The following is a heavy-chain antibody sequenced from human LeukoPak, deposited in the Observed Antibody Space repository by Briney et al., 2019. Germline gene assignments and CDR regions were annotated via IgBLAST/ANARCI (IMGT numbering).Heavy chain of an antibody. CDR3: AKVRHYYYDSSGLGFDY. J-gene: IGHJ4*02. CDR1: GFTFSTYA. Sequence: GGSLRLSCAAPGFTFSTYAMSWVRQAPGKGLEWVSLISGSGDNTYYADSVKGRFTVSRDNSKNTLYLQMNSLRAEDTAVYYCAKVRHYYYDSSGLGFDYWGQGTLVTVSS. D-gene: IGHD3-22*01. V-gene: IGHV3-23*01. CDR2: ISGSGDNT.